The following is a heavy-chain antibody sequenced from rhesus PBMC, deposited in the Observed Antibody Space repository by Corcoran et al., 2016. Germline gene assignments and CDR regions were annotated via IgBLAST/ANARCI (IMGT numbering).Heavy chain of an antibody. J-gene: IGHJ4*01. CDR1: GGSISSSY. Sequence: QLQLQESGPGLVKPSETLSVTCAVSGGSISSSYWSWIRQAPGKGLEWIGYIYGSGSSTNYNPSLKSRVTLSVDTSKNQLSLKLSSVTTADTAVYYCARGGSNYVGYFDYWGQEVLVTVSS. CDR3: ARGGSNYVGYFDY. V-gene: IGHV4-169*01. CDR2: IYGSGSST. D-gene: IGHD4-23*01.